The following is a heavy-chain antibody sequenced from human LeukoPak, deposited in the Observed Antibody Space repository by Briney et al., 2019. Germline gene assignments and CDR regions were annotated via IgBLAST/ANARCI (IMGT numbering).Heavy chain of an antibody. D-gene: IGHD3-16*01. CDR3: AKDVNLIGEENGGVFDI. CDR2: IWYGGSNT. J-gene: IGHJ3*02. Sequence: GGSLRLSCAASGFTFSSYGMHWVRQAPGKGLEWVAVIWYGGSNTYYVDSVKGRFTISRDNSKNTLYLQMNSLRAEDTAVYYCAKDVNLIGEENGGVFDIWGQGTMVTVSS. V-gene: IGHV3-30*02. CDR1: GFTFSSYG.